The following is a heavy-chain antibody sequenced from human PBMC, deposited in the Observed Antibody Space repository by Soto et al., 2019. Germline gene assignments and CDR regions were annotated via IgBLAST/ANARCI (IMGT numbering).Heavy chain of an antibody. V-gene: IGHV1-69*13. D-gene: IGHD3-16*01. Sequence: SVKVSCKAYGGTFISYAISWVRQAPGQGLEWMGGIIPVFGTANYAQKFQGRVTITADESTSTAYMELSSLRSEDTAVYYCARDSPFPQWGQGTLVTVSS. CDR3: ARDSPFPQ. J-gene: IGHJ4*02. CDR2: IIPVFGTA. CDR1: GGTFISYA.